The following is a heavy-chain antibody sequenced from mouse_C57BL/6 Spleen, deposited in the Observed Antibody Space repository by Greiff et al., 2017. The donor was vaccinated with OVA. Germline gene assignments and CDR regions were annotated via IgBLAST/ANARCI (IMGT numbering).Heavy chain of an antibody. J-gene: IGHJ2*01. CDR2: INYDGSST. V-gene: IGHV5-16*01. Sequence: EVKLMESEGGLVQPGSSMKLSCTASGFTFSDYYMAWVRQVPEKGLEWVANINYDGSSTYYLDSLKSRFIISRDNAKNILYLQMSSLKSEDTATYYCARGGTTAYFDYWGQGTTLTVSS. CDR1: GFTFSDYY. D-gene: IGHD1-2*01. CDR3: ARGGTTAYFDY.